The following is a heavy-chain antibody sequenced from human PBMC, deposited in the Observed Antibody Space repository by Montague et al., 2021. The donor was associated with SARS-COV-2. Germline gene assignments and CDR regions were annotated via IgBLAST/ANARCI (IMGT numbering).Heavy chain of an antibody. D-gene: IGHD2-15*01. V-gene: IGHV4-59*08. CDR2: IYHRGST. J-gene: IGHJ4*02. CDR3: ARRALGYCSGGSCYSGFDY. CDR1: GGSISSYY. Sequence: SETLSLTCTVSGGSISSYYWSWIRQPPGKGLEWIGYIYHRGSTNYNPSLKSRVTISVDTSKNQFSLKLSSVTAADTAVYYCARRALGYCSGGSCYSGFDYWGQGTLVTVSS.